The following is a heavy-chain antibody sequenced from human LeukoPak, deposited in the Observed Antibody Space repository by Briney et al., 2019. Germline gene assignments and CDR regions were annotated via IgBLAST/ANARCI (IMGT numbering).Heavy chain of an antibody. CDR3: AKADVTLIRGGGYYYGLDV. Sequence: ASVKVSCKASGGTFTSYAFIWVRQAGGQGLEWMGGIIPIFDTTNYAQKFQGRVTITADDSTSTVYMDLSSLRSEDTAVYYCAKADVTLIRGGGYYYGLDVWGKGTTVTVSS. CDR2: IIPIFDTT. V-gene: IGHV1-69*13. CDR1: GGTFTSYA. D-gene: IGHD3-10*01. J-gene: IGHJ6*04.